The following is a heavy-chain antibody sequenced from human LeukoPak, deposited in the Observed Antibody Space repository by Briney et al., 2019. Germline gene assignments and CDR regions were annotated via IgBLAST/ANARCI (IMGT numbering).Heavy chain of an antibody. V-gene: IGHV1-8*03. D-gene: IGHD7-27*01. CDR1: GYTFTSYD. CDR3: ASAGGGAWGPYYFDY. Sequence: ASVKVSCKASGYTFTSYDINWVRQATGQGLEWMGWMNPNSGNTGYAQKFQGRVTITRNTSISTAYMELSSLRAEAPAVYYWASAGGGAWGPYYFDYWGQGTLVTVSS. J-gene: IGHJ4*02. CDR2: MNPNSGNT.